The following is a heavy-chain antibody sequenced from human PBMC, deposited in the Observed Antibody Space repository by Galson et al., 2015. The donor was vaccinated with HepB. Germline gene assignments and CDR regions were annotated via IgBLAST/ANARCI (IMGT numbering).Heavy chain of an antibody. V-gene: IGHV5-10-1*01. CDR2: IDPTDSST. J-gene: IGHJ4*02. CDR1: GYSFPSYW. Sequence: QSGAEVTKPGDSLRISCKGYGYSFPSYWITWVRQMPGKGLEWVGRIDPTDSSTKYSPSSRGHVTISVDKSISTAYLQWRSLKASDTATYYCATGNTIVVGGRVEYWGQGSLVTVSS. D-gene: IGHD2-15*01. CDR3: ATGNTIVVGGRVEY.